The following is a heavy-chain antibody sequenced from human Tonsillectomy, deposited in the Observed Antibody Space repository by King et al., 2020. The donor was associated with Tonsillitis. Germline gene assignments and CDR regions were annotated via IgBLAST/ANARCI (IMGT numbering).Heavy chain of an antibody. CDR2: IYYSGSTFYN. CDR1: CGSISSSGYF. Sequence: QLQESGPGLVKPSETLSLTCTVSCGSISSSGYFWGWIRQPPGKGLEWIGSIYYSGSTFYNSYNSSLKSRLTISLDTSKDQFSLKLSSVPAADTAVYYCARRPYDIMTGGFDFWGQGTLVTVSS. J-gene: IGHJ4*02. CDR3: ARRPYDIMTGGFDF. D-gene: IGHD3-9*01. V-gene: IGHV4-39*01.